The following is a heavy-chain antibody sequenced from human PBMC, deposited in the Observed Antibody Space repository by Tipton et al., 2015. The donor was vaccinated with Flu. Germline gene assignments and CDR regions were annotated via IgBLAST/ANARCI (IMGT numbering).Heavy chain of an antibody. J-gene: IGHJ3*02. CDR1: GGSISSYY. CDR2: IYSSGST. D-gene: IGHD6-13*01. V-gene: IGHV4-4*07. Sequence: TLSLTCTVSGGSISSYYWSWIRQSAGKGLEWIGRIYSSGSTHYNPPLKSRVTMSVDTSKNHFPLNLSSVPAADPAVYYCARRAAGREAFDIWGQGTMVTVSS. CDR3: ARRAAGREAFDI.